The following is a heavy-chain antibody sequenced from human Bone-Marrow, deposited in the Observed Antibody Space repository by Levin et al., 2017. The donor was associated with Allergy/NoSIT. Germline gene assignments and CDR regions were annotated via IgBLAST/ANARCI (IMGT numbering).Heavy chain of an antibody. CDR1: GGSISPSNFF. V-gene: IGHV4-39*07. J-gene: IGHJ4*02. D-gene: IGHD2-15*01. Sequence: SETLSLTCTVSGGSISPSNFFWGWIRQTPGKGLEWIGSVFYAGTSYFNPSLKARVTVSVDTSKNQFSLKLRSVTAADTAVYYCARGPLLVPATRFENWGQGVVVTVSS. CDR3: ARGPLLVPATRFEN. CDR2: VFYAGTS.